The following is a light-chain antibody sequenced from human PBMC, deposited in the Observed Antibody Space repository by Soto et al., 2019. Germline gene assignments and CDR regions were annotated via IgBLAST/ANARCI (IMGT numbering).Light chain of an antibody. CDR1: QSISTY. CDR3: QRRRSWQVT. CDR2: DAS. J-gene: IGKJ5*01. Sequence: ENVLTQSPATLSLSPGEGATLSCRASQSISTYLAWYQQKPGQAPRLLIYDASKRATGIPARFSGSGSGAIFTLTISILDPEYFVFYCWQRRRSWQVTFGQGTRREIK. V-gene: IGKV3D-11*02.